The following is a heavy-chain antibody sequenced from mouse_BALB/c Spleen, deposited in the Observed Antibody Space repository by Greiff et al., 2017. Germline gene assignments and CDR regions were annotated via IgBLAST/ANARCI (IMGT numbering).Heavy chain of an antibody. D-gene: IGHD4-1*02. Sequence: EVKVEESGGGLVQPGGSLRLSCATSGFTFTDYYMSWVRQPPGKALEWLGFIRNKANGYTTEYSASVKGRFTISRDNSQSILYLQMNTLRAEDSATYYCARMSDNWDVDLDYWGQGTTLTVSS. CDR1: GFTFTDYY. V-gene: IGHV7-3*02. J-gene: IGHJ2*01. CDR2: IRNKANGYTT. CDR3: ARMSDNWDVDLDY.